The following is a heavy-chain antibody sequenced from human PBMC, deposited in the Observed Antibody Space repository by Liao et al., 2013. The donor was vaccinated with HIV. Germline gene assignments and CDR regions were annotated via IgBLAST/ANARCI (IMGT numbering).Heavy chain of an antibody. CDR2: IYTSGST. D-gene: IGHD6-13*01. CDR3: AREGEYSSSWYMAFPIDY. Sequence: QVQLQESGPGLVKPSQTLSLTCTVSGGSISSGSYYWSWIRQPAGKGLEWIGRIYTSGSTKYNPSLKSRVTISVDTSKNQFSLKLSSVTAADTAVYYCAREGEYSSSWYMAFPIDYWGQGTLVTVSS. J-gene: IGHJ4*02. CDR1: GGSISSGSYY. V-gene: IGHV4-61*02.